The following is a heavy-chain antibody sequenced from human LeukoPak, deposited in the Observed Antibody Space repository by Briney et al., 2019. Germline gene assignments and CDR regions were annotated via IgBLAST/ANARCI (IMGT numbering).Heavy chain of an antibody. CDR1: GFTFSSYW. CDR2: INSDGSST. CDR3: ARGERGVAFDY. V-gene: IGHV3-74*01. D-gene: IGHD2-15*01. J-gene: IGHJ4*02. Sequence: PGGSLRLSCAASGFTFSSYWMHWVRQAPGKALVWVSRINSDGSSTSYADSVKGRFTISRDNAKNTLYLQMNSLRAEDTAVYYCARGERGVAFDYWGQGTLVTVSS.